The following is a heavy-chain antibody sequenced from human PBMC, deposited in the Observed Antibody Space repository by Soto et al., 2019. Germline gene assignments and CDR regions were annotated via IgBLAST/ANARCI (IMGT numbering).Heavy chain of an antibody. D-gene: IGHD1-26*01. Sequence: VASVKVSCKASGYTFTVYYMHWVRQAPGQGLEWMGWTNPKSGGTMYPQKFQDRVTMTWDTSISTAYMALTRLRSDDTAVYYCARDLAKGGGSAGFDYWGQGTLVTVSS. CDR1: GYTFTVYY. J-gene: IGHJ4*02. V-gene: IGHV1-2*02. CDR2: TNPKSGGT. CDR3: ARDLAKGGGSAGFDY.